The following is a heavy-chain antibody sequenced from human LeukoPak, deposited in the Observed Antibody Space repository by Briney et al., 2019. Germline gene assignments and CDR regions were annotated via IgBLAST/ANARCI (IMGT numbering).Heavy chain of an antibody. CDR2: ISYDGSNK. J-gene: IGHJ3*02. Sequence: GGSLRLSCAASGFTFSRYGMHWVRQAPGKGLEWVAIISYDGSNKYYADSVKGRFTISRDNSKNTLYLQMNSLRAEDTAVYYCAKDHGLQSAFDIWGQGTMVTVSS. V-gene: IGHV3-30*18. D-gene: IGHD4-11*01. CDR3: AKDHGLQSAFDI. CDR1: GFTFSRYG.